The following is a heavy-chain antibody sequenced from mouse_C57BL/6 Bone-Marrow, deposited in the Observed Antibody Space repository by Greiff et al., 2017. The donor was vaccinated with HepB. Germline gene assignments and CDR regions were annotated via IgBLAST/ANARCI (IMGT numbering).Heavy chain of an antibody. Sequence: QVHVKQSGAELARPGASVKMSCKASGYTFTSYTMHWVKQRPGQGLEWIGYINPSSGYTKYNQKFKDKATLTADKSSSTAYMQLSSLTSEDSAVYYCARGDYGSSYDFDYWGQGTTLTVSS. V-gene: IGHV1-4*01. CDR2: INPSSGYT. CDR3: ARGDYGSSYDFDY. J-gene: IGHJ2*01. CDR1: GYTFTSYT. D-gene: IGHD1-1*01.